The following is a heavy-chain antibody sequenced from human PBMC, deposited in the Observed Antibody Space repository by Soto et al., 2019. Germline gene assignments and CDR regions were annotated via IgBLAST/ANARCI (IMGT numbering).Heavy chain of an antibody. CDR1: GYTFTSYG. J-gene: IGHJ5*02. CDR3: ARGGLIAARRWWFDP. Sequence: ASVKVSCKASGYTFTSYGISWVRQAPGQGLEWMGWISAYNGNTNYAQKLQGRVTMTTDTSTSTAYMELRSLRSDDTAVYYWARGGLIAARRWWFDPWGQGSLVTVSS. D-gene: IGHD6-6*01. V-gene: IGHV1-18*04. CDR2: ISAYNGNT.